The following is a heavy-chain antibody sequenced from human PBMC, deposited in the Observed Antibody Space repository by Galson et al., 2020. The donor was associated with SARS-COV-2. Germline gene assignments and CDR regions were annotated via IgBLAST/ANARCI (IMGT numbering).Heavy chain of an antibody. CDR1: GGSISSSSYY. Sequence: SETLSLTCTVSGGSISSSSYYWGWIRQPPGKGLEWIGSIYYSGSTYYNPSLKSRVTISVDTSKNQFSLKLSSVTAADTAVYYCVYYDFWSGYRGGYGMDVWGQGTTVTVSS. J-gene: IGHJ6*02. CDR2: IYYSGST. CDR3: VYYDFWSGYRGGYGMDV. V-gene: IGHV4-39*01. D-gene: IGHD3-3*01.